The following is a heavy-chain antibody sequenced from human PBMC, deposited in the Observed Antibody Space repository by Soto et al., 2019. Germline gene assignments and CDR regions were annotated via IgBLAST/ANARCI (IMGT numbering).Heavy chain of an antibody. CDR3: ARDLPPDL. V-gene: IGHV3-53*01. CDR2: NWSAGLT. CDR1: GFTVSSKY. Sequence: GGSRRLSGAPSGFTVSSKYIHWGGQAPGKGMEWDSSNWSAGLTYYADSVRGRFAISRDISKTIRFLQMNNLRAEDSAICYCARDLPPDLWGQGTLVTVSS. J-gene: IGHJ5*02.